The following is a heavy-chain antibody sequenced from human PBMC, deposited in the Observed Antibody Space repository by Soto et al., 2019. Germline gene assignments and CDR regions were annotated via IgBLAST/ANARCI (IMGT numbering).Heavy chain of an antibody. CDR3: ARGSSFMAAAGPSFDY. J-gene: IGHJ4*02. CDR1: GGSISSSSYY. Sequence: QLQLQESGPGLVKPSETLSLTYTVSGGSISSSSYYWGWIRQPPGKGLEWIGSFYYSGSTYYNPSLMSRVTISVDTSKNHFSLKLSSVTAADTAVYYCARGSSFMAAAGPSFDYWGQGTLVTVSS. V-gene: IGHV4-39*02. D-gene: IGHD6-13*01. CDR2: FYYSGST.